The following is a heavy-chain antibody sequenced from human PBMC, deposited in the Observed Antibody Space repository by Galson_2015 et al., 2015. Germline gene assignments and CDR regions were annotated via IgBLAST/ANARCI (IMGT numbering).Heavy chain of an antibody. J-gene: IGHJ4*02. Sequence: SLRLSCAASGFTFSSYWMSWVRQAPGKGLEWVANIKQDGSEKYYVDSVKGRFTISRDNAKNSLYLQMNSLRAEDTAVYYCAVNSSGYVGADFDYWGQGTLVTVSS. D-gene: IGHD3-22*01. CDR3: AVNSSGYVGADFDY. CDR1: GFTFSSYW. CDR2: IKQDGSEK. V-gene: IGHV3-7*01.